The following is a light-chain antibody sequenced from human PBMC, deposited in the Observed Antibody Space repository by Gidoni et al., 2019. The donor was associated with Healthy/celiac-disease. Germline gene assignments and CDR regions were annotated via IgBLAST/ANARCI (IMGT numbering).Light chain of an antibody. CDR3: QQRYSTPPT. V-gene: IGKV1-39*01. CDR1: QSISSY. Sequence: DIQMTQSPSSLSASVGDRVTITCRASQSISSYLNWYQQKPGKAPKLLIYAASSLQSGVPSRFRGSGSGTDFTLTISSLQPEDFATYCCQQRYSTPPTFGGGTKVEIK. CDR2: AAS. J-gene: IGKJ4*01.